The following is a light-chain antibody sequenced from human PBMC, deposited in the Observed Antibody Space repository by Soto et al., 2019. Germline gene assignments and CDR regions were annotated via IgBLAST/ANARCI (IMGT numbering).Light chain of an antibody. Sequence: DIQMTQSPSSVSASVGDRVTISCQASQGISRSLAWYQQKPRKAPKLLIYAAYSFQSRVPSRFSGSVFGTDFTLTTSSLQPEDCANYYCQHAETVPLTFGQGTKLEI. V-gene: IGKV1D-12*01. CDR1: QGISRS. CDR3: QHAETVPLT. CDR2: AAY. J-gene: IGKJ5*01.